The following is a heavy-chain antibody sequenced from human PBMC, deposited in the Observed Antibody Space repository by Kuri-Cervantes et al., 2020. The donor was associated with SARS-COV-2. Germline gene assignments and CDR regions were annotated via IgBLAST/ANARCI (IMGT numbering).Heavy chain of an antibody. CDR1: GDSVPSNSAA. V-gene: IGHV6-1*01. J-gene: IGHJ4*02. Sequence: SQTLALPFSISGDSVPSNSAAWNWIRQSPSRGLEWLGRTYYRYKWYNDYAVSVKSRITINPDTSKNQFSLQLNCVTPEDTAVYYCERVASVLRYFDWLFPSGYFDYWGQGTLVTVSS. CDR3: ERVASVLRYFDWLFPSGYFDY. D-gene: IGHD3-9*01. CDR2: TYYRYKWYN.